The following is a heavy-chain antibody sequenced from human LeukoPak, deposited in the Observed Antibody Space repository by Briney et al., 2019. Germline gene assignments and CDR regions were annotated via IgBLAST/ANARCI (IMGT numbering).Heavy chain of an antibody. V-gene: IGHV4-30-2*01. CDR3: AKEDESGLGYFQH. D-gene: IGHD3-3*01. J-gene: IGHJ1*01. CDR2: IYHSGST. CDR1: GGSISSGGYY. Sequence: KASETLSLTCTVSGGSISSGGYYWSWIRQPPGKGLEWIGYIYHSGSTYYNPSLKSRVTISVDRSKNQFSLKLSSVTAADTAVYYCAKEDESGLGYFQHWGQGTLATVSS.